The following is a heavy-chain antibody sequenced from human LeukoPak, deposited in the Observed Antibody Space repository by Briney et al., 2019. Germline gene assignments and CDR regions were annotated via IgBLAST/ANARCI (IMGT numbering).Heavy chain of an antibody. CDR1: GYTFTSYD. Sequence: GASVKVSCKASGYTFTSYDINWVRQAPGQGLEWMGWMNPNSGNTGYAQKFQGRVTITRNTSISTAYMELSRRRSDDTAVYYCARGVVPAANDRYYDFWSGYYTGMYEPTPPQDYWGQGTLVTVSS. J-gene: IGHJ4*02. V-gene: IGHV1-8*03. CDR2: MNPNSGNT. CDR3: ARGVVPAANDRYYDFWSGYYTGMYEPTPPQDY. D-gene: IGHD3-3*01.